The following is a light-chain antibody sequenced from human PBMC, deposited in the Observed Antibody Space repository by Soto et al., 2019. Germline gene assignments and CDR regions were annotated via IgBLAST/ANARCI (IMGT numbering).Light chain of an antibody. CDR1: QSVSSN. V-gene: IGKV3-15*01. CDR2: AAS. Sequence: EIVMTQSPATLSVSPGERATLSCRASQSVSSNLAWYQQKPGQAPTLLIYAASARATGIPVRFSGSRSGTEFTLTISSLQSEDFAVYYCQHYNNWPFTFGQGTKV. J-gene: IGKJ2*01. CDR3: QHYNNWPFT.